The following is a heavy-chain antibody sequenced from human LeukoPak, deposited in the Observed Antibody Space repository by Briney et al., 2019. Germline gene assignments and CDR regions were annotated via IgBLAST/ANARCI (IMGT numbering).Heavy chain of an antibody. CDR3: AKDRHGYFDY. V-gene: IGHV3-9*01. J-gene: IGHJ4*02. CDR2: ISWNSGGI. CDR1: GFTFDDYA. Sequence: GGSLRLSCAASGFTFDDYAMHWVRQAPGKGLEWVSGISWNSGGIGYADSVKGRFTISRDNAKNSLYLQMNSLRAEDTALYYCAKDRHGYFDYWGQGTLVTVSS.